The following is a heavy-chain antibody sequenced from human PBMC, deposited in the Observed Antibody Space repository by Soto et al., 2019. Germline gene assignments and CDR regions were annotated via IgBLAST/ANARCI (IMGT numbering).Heavy chain of an antibody. CDR3: ASIEMATIFGAFDI. CDR1: GGSISSSSYY. CDR2: IYYSGST. Sequence: SETLSLTCTVSGGSISSSSYYWGWIRQPPGKGLEWIGSIYYSGSTYYNPSLKSRVTISVDTSKNQFSLKLSSVTAADTAVYYCASIEMATIFGAFDIWGQGTMVTVSS. V-gene: IGHV4-39*01. D-gene: IGHD3-3*01. J-gene: IGHJ3*02.